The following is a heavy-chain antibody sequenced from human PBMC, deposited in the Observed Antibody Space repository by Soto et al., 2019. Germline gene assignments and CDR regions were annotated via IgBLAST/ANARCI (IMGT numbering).Heavy chain of an antibody. Sequence: PSETLSLTCAVSSGSIDNVYWWSWVRQSPGKGLEWIGETSHDGVTNYNPSLEGRVTISVGTSKNQFSLKLTSVTAADTAVYYCARRWGRSFDYWGQGTLVTVSS. CDR3: ARRWGRSFDY. CDR1: SGSIDNVYW. D-gene: IGHD2-15*01. J-gene: IGHJ4*02. V-gene: IGHV4-4*02. CDR2: TSHDGVT.